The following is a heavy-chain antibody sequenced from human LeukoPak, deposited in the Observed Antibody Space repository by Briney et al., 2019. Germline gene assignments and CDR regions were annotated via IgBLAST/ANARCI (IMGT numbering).Heavy chain of an antibody. Sequence: GGSLRLSCAVSGFTFSSYWMHWVRQGPGKGLVWVSRIKTDGSSTAYADSVKGRFTISRDNAKNTLYLQMNSLRAEDTAVYYCARDASGDYFDYWGQGTLVTVSS. D-gene: IGHD3-10*01. CDR2: IKTDGSST. V-gene: IGHV3-74*01. CDR3: ARDASGDYFDY. CDR1: GFTFSSYW. J-gene: IGHJ4*02.